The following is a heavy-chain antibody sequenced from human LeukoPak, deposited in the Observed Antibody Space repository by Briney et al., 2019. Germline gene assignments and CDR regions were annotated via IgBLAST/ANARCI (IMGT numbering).Heavy chain of an antibody. V-gene: IGHV3-7*03. CDR1: RFTFSSYW. CDR2: IKQDGSEK. CDR3: ARARGGYDFDY. D-gene: IGHD5-12*01. Sequence: GGSLRLSCAASRFTFSSYWMSWVRQAPGKGLEWVANIKQDGSEKCYVDSAKGRFTISRDNAKNSLYLQLNSLRAEDTAVYYCARARGGYDFDYWGQGTLVTVSS. J-gene: IGHJ4*02.